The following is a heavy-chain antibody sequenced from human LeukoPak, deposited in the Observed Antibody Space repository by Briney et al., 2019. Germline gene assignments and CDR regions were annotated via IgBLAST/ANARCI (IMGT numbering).Heavy chain of an antibody. V-gene: IGHV3-23*01. CDR3: AKDRGDTSSPPFDY. Sequence: GGSLRLSCAASGVTFTSYAMSWVRQAPGKGLEWVSAISGSGGSTYYTDSVKGRFTISRDNSKNTLYLQMNSLRAEDTALYYCAKDRGDTSSPPFDYWGQGTLVTISS. J-gene: IGHJ4*02. D-gene: IGHD2-2*01. CDR2: ISGSGGST. CDR1: GVTFTSYA.